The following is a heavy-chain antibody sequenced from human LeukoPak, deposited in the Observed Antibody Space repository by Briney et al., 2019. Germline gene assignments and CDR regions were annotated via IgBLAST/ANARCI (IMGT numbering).Heavy chain of an antibody. Sequence: SSETLSPTCTVSGGSISSYYWSWIRQPAGKGLEWIGRIYTSGSTNYNPSLKSRVTMSVDTSKNQFSLKLSSVTAADTAVYYCARDWPYYDFWSGYYSIGSYYYYGMDVWGQGTTVTVSS. J-gene: IGHJ6*02. V-gene: IGHV4-4*07. D-gene: IGHD3-3*01. CDR3: ARDWPYYDFWSGYYSIGSYYYYGMDV. CDR1: GGSISSYY. CDR2: IYTSGST.